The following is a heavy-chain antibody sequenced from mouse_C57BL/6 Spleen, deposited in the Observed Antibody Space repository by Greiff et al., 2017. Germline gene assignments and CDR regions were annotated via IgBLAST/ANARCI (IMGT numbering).Heavy chain of an antibody. CDR3: ASGWRAMDY. CDR1: GFTFSDYG. D-gene: IGHD2-3*01. Sequence: EVKLVESGGGLVKPGGSLKLSCAASGFTFSDYGMHWVRQAPEKGLAWVAYISSGSSTIYYADTVKGRFTISRDNAKNTLFLQMTSLRSEDTAMYYYASGWRAMDYWGQGTSVTGSS. J-gene: IGHJ4*01. CDR2: ISSGSSTI. V-gene: IGHV5-17*01.